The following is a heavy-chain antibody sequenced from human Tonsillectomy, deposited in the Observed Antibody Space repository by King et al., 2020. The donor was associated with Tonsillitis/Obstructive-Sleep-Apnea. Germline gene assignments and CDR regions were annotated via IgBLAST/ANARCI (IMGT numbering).Heavy chain of an antibody. J-gene: IGHJ4*02. V-gene: IGHV4-39*01. CDR3: GVLGGQSELLDY. Sequence: QLQESGPGLVKPSETLSLTCTVSGGSISSSSYYWGWIRQPPGKGLEWIGSIYYSGSTYYNTSLKSRLTISVDTSKNPFSLKLSSLTAADTAVYYCGVLGGQSELLDYWGQGTLVTVSS. D-gene: IGHD1-26*01. CDR2: IYYSGST. CDR1: GGSISSSSYY.